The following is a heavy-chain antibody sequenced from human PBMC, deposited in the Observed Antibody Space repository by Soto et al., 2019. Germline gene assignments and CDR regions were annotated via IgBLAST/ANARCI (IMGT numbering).Heavy chain of an antibody. J-gene: IGHJ4*02. Sequence: GSMKLASAGSGFTFGDSYMSWIRQAPGKGLEWLSYISPGSDTTYADSVKGRFTISRDNAKNTLYLQMNSLRVEDTAVYYCARETSGPHLYSDYWGKGTLVTVSS. V-gene: IGHV3-11*06. CDR2: ISPGSDT. D-gene: IGHD2-15*01. CDR3: ARETSGPHLYSDY. CDR1: GFTFGDSY.